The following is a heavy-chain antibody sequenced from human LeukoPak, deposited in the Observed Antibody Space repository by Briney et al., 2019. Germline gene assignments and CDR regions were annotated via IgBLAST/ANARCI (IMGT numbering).Heavy chain of an antibody. V-gene: IGHV4-4*07. CDR3: ARDRGTMVRGVNIPHDAFDI. CDR1: GGSISSYY. D-gene: IGHD3-10*01. CDR2: IYTSGST. J-gene: IGHJ3*02. Sequence: SETLSLTCTVSGGSISSYYWSRIRQPAGKGLEWIGRIYTSGSTNYNPSLKSRVTMSVDTSKNQFSLKLSSVTAADTAVYYCARDRGTMVRGVNIPHDAFDIWGQGTMVTVSS.